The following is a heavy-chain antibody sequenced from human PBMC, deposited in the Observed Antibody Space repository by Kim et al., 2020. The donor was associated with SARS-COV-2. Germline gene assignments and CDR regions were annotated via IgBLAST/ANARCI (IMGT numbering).Heavy chain of an antibody. D-gene: IGHD3-22*01. J-gene: IGHJ5*02. Sequence: SETLSLTCTVSGGSISSSSYYWGWIRQPPGKGLEWIGSIYYSGSTYYNPSLKSRVTISVDTSKNQFSLKLSSVTAADTAVYYCATRQDYYDSSGDIDPWGQGTLVTVSS. CDR2: IYYSGST. CDR1: GGSISSSSYY. CDR3: ATRQDYYDSSGDIDP. V-gene: IGHV4-39*01.